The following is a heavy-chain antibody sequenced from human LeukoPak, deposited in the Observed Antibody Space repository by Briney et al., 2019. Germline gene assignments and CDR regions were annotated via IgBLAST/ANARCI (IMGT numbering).Heavy chain of an antibody. Sequence: GESLKISCKGSGYSFTSYWIGWVRQMPGKGLEWMGIIYPGDSDTRYSPSFQGQVTISAVKSISTAYLQWSSLKASDTAMYYCARQVDCDSSSCFGFDPWGQGTLVTVSS. CDR3: ARQVDCDSSSCFGFDP. D-gene: IGHD6-13*01. CDR2: IYPGDSDT. J-gene: IGHJ5*02. CDR1: GYSFTSYW. V-gene: IGHV5-51*01.